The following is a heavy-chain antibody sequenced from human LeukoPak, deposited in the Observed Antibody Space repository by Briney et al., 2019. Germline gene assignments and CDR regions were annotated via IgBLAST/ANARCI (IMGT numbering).Heavy chain of an antibody. J-gene: IGHJ4*02. CDR1: GFTFSSYA. D-gene: IGHD3-10*01. CDR2: ISGSGGST. V-gene: IGHV3-23*01. Sequence: GGSLRLSCAASGFTFSSYAVSWVRQAPGKGLEWVSAISGSGGSTYYADSVKGRFTISRDNFRNTLYFQMNSLTAEDTALYYCAKDVGLLWFGTLDYWGQGILVTVSS. CDR3: AKDVGLLWFGTLDY.